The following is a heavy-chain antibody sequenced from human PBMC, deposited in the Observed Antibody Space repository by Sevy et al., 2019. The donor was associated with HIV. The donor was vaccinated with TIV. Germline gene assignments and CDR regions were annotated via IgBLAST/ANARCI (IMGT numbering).Heavy chain of an antibody. D-gene: IGHD2-21*02. J-gene: IGHJ4*02. CDR2: ISGSGGST. CDR3: ARSRVVTALYIY. V-gene: IGHV3-23*01. Sequence: GGSLRLSCAASGFTFSSDAMSWVRQAPGKGLEWVSAISGSGGSTYYADSVKGRFTISRDNSKNTLYLQMNSLRAEDTAVYYCARSRVVTALYIYWGQGTLVTVSS. CDR1: GFTFSSDA.